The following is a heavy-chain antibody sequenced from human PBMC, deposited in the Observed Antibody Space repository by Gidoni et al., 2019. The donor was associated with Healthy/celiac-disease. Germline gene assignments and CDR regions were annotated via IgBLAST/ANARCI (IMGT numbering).Heavy chain of an antibody. D-gene: IGHD6-6*01. CDR2: IYYSGST. Sequence: QVQLQESGPGLVKPSETLSLTCTVSGVSISSYYWSCIRQPPGKGLEWIGYIYYSGSTNYNPSLKSRVTISVDTSKNQFSLKLSSVTAADTAVYYCARRGTGSSSSGSWFGYGMDVWGQGTTVTVSS. J-gene: IGHJ6*02. CDR3: ARRGTGSSSSGSWFGYGMDV. V-gene: IGHV4-59*08. CDR1: GVSISSYY.